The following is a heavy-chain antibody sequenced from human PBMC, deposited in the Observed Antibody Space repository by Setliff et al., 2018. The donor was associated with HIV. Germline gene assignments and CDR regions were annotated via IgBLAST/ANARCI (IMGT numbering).Heavy chain of an antibody. V-gene: IGHV4-39*01. D-gene: IGHD2-2*01. CDR3: VTSSSWSSRLNF. Sequence: PSETLSLTCTVSGGSISSSSYYWGWIRQPPGKGLEWIGSIFNDGRTYYNPSLKSRVTIPMDTSTNQFSLKLTSVTAADTAVYYCVTSSSWSSRLNFWGPGMLVTVSS. J-gene: IGHJ4*02. CDR2: IFNDGRT. CDR1: GGSISSSSYY.